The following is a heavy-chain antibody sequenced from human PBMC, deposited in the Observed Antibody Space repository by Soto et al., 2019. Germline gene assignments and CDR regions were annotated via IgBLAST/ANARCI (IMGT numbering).Heavy chain of an antibody. CDR1: GFTFSKYW. V-gene: IGHV3-7*01. CDR3: ARGTVAPGLDY. CDR2: IKEDGSET. D-gene: IGHD4-17*01. Sequence: EVQLVESGGGLVQPGGSLRLSCAASGFTFSKYWMNWVRQTPGKGLEWVANIKEDGSETYYVDSLKGRFTISRDDAKNSLCLQMNSLRVEDTAVYYCARGTVAPGLDYWGQGTLVTVSS. J-gene: IGHJ4*02.